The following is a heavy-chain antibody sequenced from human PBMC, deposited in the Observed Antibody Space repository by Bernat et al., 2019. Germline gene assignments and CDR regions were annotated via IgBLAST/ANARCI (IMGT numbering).Heavy chain of an antibody. J-gene: IGHJ3*02. D-gene: IGHD3-3*01. Sequence: QLQLQESGSGLVKPSQTLSLTCAVSGGSISSGGYSWSWIRQSPGKGLEWIGYIYHSGSTNYNPSLKSRVTISVDKSKNPFSLKLSSVTAADTAVYYCARESITIFGVVIYDAFDIWGQGTMVTVSS. CDR3: ARESITIFGVVIYDAFDI. CDR1: GGSISSGGYS. CDR2: IYHSGST. V-gene: IGHV4-30-2*06.